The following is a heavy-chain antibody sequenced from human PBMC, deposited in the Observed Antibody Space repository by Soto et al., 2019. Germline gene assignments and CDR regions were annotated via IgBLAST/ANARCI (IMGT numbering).Heavy chain of an antibody. V-gene: IGHV3-72*01. D-gene: IGHD3-10*01. J-gene: IGHJ4*02. CDR2: TRNKANSYTT. CDR3: ARLYYYASGSYSLHDY. CDR1: GFTFSDHY. Sequence: EVQLVESGGGLVQPGGSLRLSCAASGFTFSDHYMDWVRQAPGKGLEWVGRTRNKANSYTTEYAASVKGRFTISRDDSKNSLYLQMNSKKTEDTAVYYCARLYYYASGSYSLHDYWGQGTLVTVSS.